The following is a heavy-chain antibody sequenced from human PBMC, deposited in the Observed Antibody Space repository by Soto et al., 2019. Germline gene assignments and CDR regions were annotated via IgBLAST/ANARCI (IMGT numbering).Heavy chain of an antibody. J-gene: IGHJ5*02. CDR3: VRVQQWLGWFDP. D-gene: IGHD6-19*01. CDR2: IYYSGST. Sequence: QVQLQGSGPGLVKPSETLSLTCTVSGGSISSYYWSWIRQPPGKGLEWIGYIYYSGSTNYNPSLKSRVTISVDTSKNQFSLKLSSVTAADTAVYYCVRVQQWLGWFDPWGQGTLVTVSS. CDR1: GGSISSYY. V-gene: IGHV4-59*01.